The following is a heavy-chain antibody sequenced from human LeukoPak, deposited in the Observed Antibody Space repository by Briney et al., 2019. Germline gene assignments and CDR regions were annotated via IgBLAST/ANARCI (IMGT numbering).Heavy chain of an antibody. J-gene: IGHJ4*02. Sequence: GGSLRLSCAASGFTFSSYAMSWVRQAPGKGLEWVSAISGSGGSTYYADSVKGRFTISKDNSKNTLYLQMNSLRAEDTAVYYCAKDRDRVTDAFDYWGQGTLVTVSS. CDR1: GFTFSSYA. V-gene: IGHV3-23*01. D-gene: IGHD2-21*02. CDR3: AKDRDRVTDAFDY. CDR2: ISGSGGST.